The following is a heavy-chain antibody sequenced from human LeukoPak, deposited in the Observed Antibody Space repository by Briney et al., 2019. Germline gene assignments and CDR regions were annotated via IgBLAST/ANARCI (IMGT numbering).Heavy chain of an antibody. CDR3: LMYTNDGGGWN. V-gene: IGHV3-74*03. J-gene: IGHJ1*01. CDR2: INIDGTGA. CDR1: GSTISASF. D-gene: IGHD6-19*01. Sequence: PGGSLRLSCAVSGSTISASFMHWIRQPPGKGLVWLSRINIDGTGATYADSVRGRFTIFRDTARNMLYLQMNSLRAEDTAMYYCLMYTNDGGGWNWGQGALVAVSS.